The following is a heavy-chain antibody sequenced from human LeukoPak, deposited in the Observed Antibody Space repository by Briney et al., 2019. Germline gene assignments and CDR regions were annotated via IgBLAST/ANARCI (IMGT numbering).Heavy chain of an antibody. CDR3: AKSDCGADDCRLLDY. Sequence: PGGSLRLSCDASGVTFKNYAMTWVRQAPGQGREGVSSISGSGSRSYYTDPVKGQFTISRDNFKNTLYLQMSRLRGEETAVYYCAKSDCGADDCRLLDYWGQGTVVTVSS. V-gene: IGHV3-23*01. CDR1: GVTFKNYA. CDR2: ISGSGSRS. D-gene: IGHD2-21*01. J-gene: IGHJ4*02.